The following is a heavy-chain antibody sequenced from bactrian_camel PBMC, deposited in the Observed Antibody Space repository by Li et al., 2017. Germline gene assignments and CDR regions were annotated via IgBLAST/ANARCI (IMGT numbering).Heavy chain of an antibody. CDR2: ICTDDSST. J-gene: IGHJ4*01. CDR3: AAAFIRASTLERNTLATMPSAYNY. Sequence: HVQLVESGGGSVQAGGSLRLSCEVIGYKYSSNCMGWFRQVPGKEREGVAAICTDDSSTYYASSVKGRFTVSQDNAKKTVYLQMRSLKLEDTGMYYCAAAFIRASTLERNTLATMPSAYNYWGQGTQVTVS. CDR1: GYKYSSNC. V-gene: IGHV3-3*01. D-gene: IGHD4*01.